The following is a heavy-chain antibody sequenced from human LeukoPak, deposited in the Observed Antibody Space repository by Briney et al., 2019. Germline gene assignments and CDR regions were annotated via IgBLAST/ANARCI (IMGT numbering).Heavy chain of an antibody. D-gene: IGHD6-19*01. CDR1: GASISTYY. Sequence: PSETLSLTCTVSGASISTYYWSWIRQPPGKGLEWIGYIFYSGSTNYNPSLKSRVTISVDTSKNQFSLKLSSVTAADTAVYYCARHGVNRYSSGWYRRNWFDPWGQGTLVTVSS. CDR2: IFYSGST. J-gene: IGHJ5*02. V-gene: IGHV4-59*08. CDR3: ARHGVNRYSSGWYRRNWFDP.